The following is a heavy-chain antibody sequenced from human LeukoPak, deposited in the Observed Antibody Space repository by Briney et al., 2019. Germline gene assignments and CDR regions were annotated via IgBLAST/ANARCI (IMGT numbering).Heavy chain of an antibody. CDR3: ARDLHYYVAMDF. J-gene: IGHJ6*02. D-gene: IGHD3-10*02. CDR2: FYSGGLT. V-gene: IGHV3-53*01. Sequence: PGGSLRLSCAASGFSVSSNYLAWVRQAPGKGLEWVSVFYSGGLTYYADSVEGRFTVSRDTSKNTLYLQMNYLRAEDTAVYYCARDLHYYVAMDFWGQGTTVTVSS. CDR1: GFSVSSNY.